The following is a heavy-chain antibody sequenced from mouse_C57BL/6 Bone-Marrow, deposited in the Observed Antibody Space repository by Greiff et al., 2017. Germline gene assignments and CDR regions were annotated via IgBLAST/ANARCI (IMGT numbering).Heavy chain of an antibody. D-gene: IGHD1-1*01. Sequence: VQLQESGAELARPGASVKLSCKASGYTFTSYGISWVKQRTGQGLEWIGEIYPRSGSTYYNEKFKGKATLTADKSSSTAYMELRSLTSEDSAVYFCARSKDYYGSRYFDVWGTGTTVTVSS. CDR1: GYTFTSYG. CDR2: IYPRSGST. CDR3: ARSKDYYGSRYFDV. V-gene: IGHV1-81*01. J-gene: IGHJ1*03.